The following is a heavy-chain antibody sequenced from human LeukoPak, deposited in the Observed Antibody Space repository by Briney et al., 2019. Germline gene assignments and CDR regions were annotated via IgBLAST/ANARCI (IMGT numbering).Heavy chain of an antibody. V-gene: IGHV3-30*03. J-gene: IGHJ4*02. CDR1: GFTFSSYG. D-gene: IGHD1-26*01. Sequence: GGSLRLSCAASGFTFSSYGMHWVRQAPGKGLEWVAVISYDGSNKYYADSVKGRFTISRDNSKNSLYLQMNSLRAEDTAVYYCARDAPRIGQHQDYWGQGTLVTVSS. CDR2: ISYDGSNK. CDR3: ARDAPRIGQHQDY.